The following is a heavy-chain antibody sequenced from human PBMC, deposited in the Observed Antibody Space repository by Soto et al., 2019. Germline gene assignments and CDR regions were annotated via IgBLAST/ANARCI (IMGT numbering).Heavy chain of an antibody. Sequence: QVQLQESGPGLVKPSQTLSLTCTVSGGSISSGGYYWSWIRQHPGKGLEWIGYIYYSGSTYYNPSLQSRVTISVDTSKNQFSLKLSSVTAADTAVYYCARDDRSWAATPGPGSFDIWGQGTMVTVSS. CDR1: GGSISSGGYY. V-gene: IGHV4-31*03. CDR2: IYYSGST. J-gene: IGHJ3*02. CDR3: ARDDRSWAATPGPGSFDI. D-gene: IGHD2-15*01.